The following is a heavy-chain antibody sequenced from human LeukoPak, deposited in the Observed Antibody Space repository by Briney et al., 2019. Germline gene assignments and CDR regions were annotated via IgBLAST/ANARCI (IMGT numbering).Heavy chain of an antibody. Sequence: SETLSLTCAVYGGSFSGYYWSWIRQPPGKGLEWIGEINHSGSTNYNPSLKSRVTISVDTSKNQFSLKLSSVTAADTAVYYCGRTPWGAGGELLATGDPLGQGTLVTVSS. CDR2: INHSGST. J-gene: IGHJ5*02. D-gene: IGHD3-10*01. V-gene: IGHV4-34*01. CDR3: GRTPWGAGGELLATGDP. CDR1: GGSFSGYY.